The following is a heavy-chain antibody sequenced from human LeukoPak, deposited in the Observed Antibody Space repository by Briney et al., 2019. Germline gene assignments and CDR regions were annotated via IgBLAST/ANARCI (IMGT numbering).Heavy chain of an antibody. CDR2: IDTNTGNP. V-gene: IGHV7-4-1*02. CDR1: GYTFTKYA. J-gene: IGHJ4*02. D-gene: IGHD3-22*01. CDR3: ANCYDSSGFFAY. Sequence: ASVTVSCKGSGYTFTKYAISWVRQAPGQGLEYMGWIDTNTGNPTYAQGFTGRFVFSLDTSVSTAYLQISSLKAEDSAIYFCANCYDSSGFFAYWGQGTLVTASS.